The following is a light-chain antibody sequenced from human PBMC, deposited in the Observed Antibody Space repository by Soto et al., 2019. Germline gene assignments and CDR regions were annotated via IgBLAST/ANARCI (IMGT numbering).Light chain of an antibody. CDR1: RNDIGDYSF. Sequence: SVLTQPASVSGSPGQSITISCTGTRNDIGDYSFASWYQQHPGKVPKLLIYEVSDRPSGISSRFSGSKSGNTASLTISGLQAEDEAHYYCSSYTGTYTYVFGTGTKVTVL. CDR3: SSYTGTYTYV. CDR2: EVS. J-gene: IGLJ1*01. V-gene: IGLV2-14*01.